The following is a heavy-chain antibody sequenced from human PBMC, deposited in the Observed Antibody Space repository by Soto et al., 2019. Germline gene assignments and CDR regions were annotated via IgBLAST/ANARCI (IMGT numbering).Heavy chain of an antibody. CDR1: GITISNYP. D-gene: IGHD3-22*01. CDR3: VKDDGGYPSTAPH. J-gene: IGHJ4*02. Sequence: EVQLLATGGGLVQTGGSLRLSCAASGITISNYPMSWVRQAPGKGLDWVSGISGSGDRTYYADSAKGRFTISKDISRNSLSLQLDSLGVEDTAVYFCVKDDGGYPSTAPHWGQGTLVTVSS. V-gene: IGHV3-23*01. CDR2: ISGSGDRT.